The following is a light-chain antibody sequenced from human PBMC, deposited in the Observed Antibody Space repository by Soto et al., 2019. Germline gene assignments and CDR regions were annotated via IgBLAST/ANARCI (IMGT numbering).Light chain of an antibody. V-gene: IGLV1-44*01. J-gene: IGLJ2*01. CDR1: SSNIGSNT. CDR2: SNN. CDR3: AAWDDSLNGLVV. Sequence: QSVLTQPPSASGTPGQRVTISCSGSSSNIGSNTVNWYQQLPGTAPKLLIYSNNQRPSGVPDRFSVSHSGTSASLAISGLQSEDEADYYGAAWDDSLNGLVVFGGGTKLTVL.